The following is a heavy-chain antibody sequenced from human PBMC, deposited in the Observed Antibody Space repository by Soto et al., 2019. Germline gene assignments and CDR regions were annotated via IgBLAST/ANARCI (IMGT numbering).Heavy chain of an antibody. D-gene: IGHD3-22*01. J-gene: IGHJ6*02. V-gene: IGHV4-31*03. CDR3: ARSPDSSGYYPRWYYYGMDV. CDR2: ISYSGST. CDR1: GGSISSGGYY. Sequence: SETLSLTCTVSGGSISSGGYYWSWIRQHPGTGLEWIGHISYSGSTYYNTSLKSRVTISVDTSRNQFSLIVNSVTAADTAVYYCARSPDSSGYYPRWYYYGMDVWGQGTTVTVSS.